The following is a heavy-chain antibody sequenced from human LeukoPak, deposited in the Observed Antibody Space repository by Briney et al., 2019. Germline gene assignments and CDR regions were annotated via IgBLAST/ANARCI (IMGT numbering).Heavy chain of an antibody. CDR3: AKDTRGSTPHAFDP. CDR2: ISGSGGST. J-gene: IGHJ5*02. D-gene: IGHD1-26*01. V-gene: IGHV3-23*01. Sequence: PGGSLRLSCAASGFTFSSYAMTWVRQAPGKGLEWVSSISGSGGSTYYADSVKGRFTISRDSSTNTLYLQMNSLRAEDTAVYYCAKDTRGSTPHAFDPWGQGTLVTVSS. CDR1: GFTFSSYA.